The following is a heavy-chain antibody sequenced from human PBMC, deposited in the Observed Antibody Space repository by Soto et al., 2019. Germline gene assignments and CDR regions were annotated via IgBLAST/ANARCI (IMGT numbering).Heavy chain of an antibody. CDR1: GFSLSTSGMC. J-gene: IGHJ6*03. D-gene: IGHD2-15*01. Sequence: SGPTLVNPTQTLTLTCTFSGFSLSTSGMCVSWIRQPPGKALEWLARIDWDDDKYYSTSLKTRLTISKDTSKNQVVLTMTNMEPVDTATYYCAFRRLRYHYYYMDVWGKGITVTVS. CDR3: AFRRLRYHYYYMDV. V-gene: IGHV2-70*11. CDR2: IDWDDDK.